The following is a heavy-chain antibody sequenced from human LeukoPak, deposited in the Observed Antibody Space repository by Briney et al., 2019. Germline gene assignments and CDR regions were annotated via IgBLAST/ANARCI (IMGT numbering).Heavy chain of an antibody. Sequence: SETLSLTCTVSGGSISSSSYYWGWIRQPPGKGLEWIGSIYYSGSTYYNPSLKSRVTISVDTSKNQFSLKLSSVTAADTAVYYCARLTGIAAAGTHFDYWGQGTLVTVSS. D-gene: IGHD6-13*01. CDR1: GGSISSSSYY. J-gene: IGHJ4*02. V-gene: IGHV4-39*01. CDR3: ARLTGIAAAGTHFDY. CDR2: IYYSGST.